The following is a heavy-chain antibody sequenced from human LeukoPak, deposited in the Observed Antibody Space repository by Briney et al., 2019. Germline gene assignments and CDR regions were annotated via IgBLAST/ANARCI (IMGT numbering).Heavy chain of an antibody. CDR1: GYTFTGYY. CDR3: ARGEALPSPDLDY. CDR2: ISPNSGGT. D-gene: IGHD3-3*02. V-gene: IGHV1-2*02. J-gene: IGHJ4*02. Sequence: ASVKVSCKASGYTFTGYYMHWVRQAPGQGLEWMGWISPNSGGTNYAQKFQGRVTMTRDTSISTAYMELSRLRSDDTAVYYCARGEALPSPDLDYWGQGTLVTVSS.